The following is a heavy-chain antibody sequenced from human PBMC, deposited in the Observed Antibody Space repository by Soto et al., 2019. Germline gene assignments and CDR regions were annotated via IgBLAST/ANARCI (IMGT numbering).Heavy chain of an antibody. V-gene: IGHV1-69*12. CDR3: ARDRAPSSGYYPYWFDP. CDR1: GGTFSSYA. Sequence: QVQLVQSGAEVKKPGSSVKVSCKASGGTFSSYAISWVRQAPGQGLEWMGEIIPIFGTANYAQKVQGRVTITADESTSTAYMELSSLRSEDTAVYYCARDRAPSSGYYPYWFDPWGQGTLGSVSS. CDR2: IIPIFGTA. D-gene: IGHD3-22*01. J-gene: IGHJ5*02.